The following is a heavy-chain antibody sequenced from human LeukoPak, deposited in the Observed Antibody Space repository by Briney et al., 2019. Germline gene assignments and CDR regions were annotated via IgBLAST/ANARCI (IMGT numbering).Heavy chain of an antibody. D-gene: IGHD3-3*01. CDR3: ARAILYYGAHETG. CDR1: GFTFSSYS. Sequence: KPGGSLRLSCAASGFTFSSYSMNWVRQAPGKGLEWVSSISSSSSYIYYADSVKGRFTISRDNAKNSLYLQMNSLRAEDTAVYYCARAILYYGAHETGWGQGTLVTVSS. CDR2: ISSSSSYI. J-gene: IGHJ4*02. V-gene: IGHV3-21*01.